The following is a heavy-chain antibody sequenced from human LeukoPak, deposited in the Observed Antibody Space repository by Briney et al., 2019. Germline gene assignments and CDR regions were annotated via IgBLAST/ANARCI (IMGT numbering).Heavy chain of an antibody. CDR2: INPNSGGT. V-gene: IGHV1-2*02. CDR3: ARDPPGGSYYDY. CDR1: GYTFTGYY. Sequence: ASVKVSCKASGYTFTGYYMHWVRQAPGQGLEWMGWINPNSGGTNYAQKFQGRVTMTRDTSISTAYMELSRLRSDDTALYYCARDPPGGSYYDYWGQGTLVTVSS. D-gene: IGHD1-26*01. J-gene: IGHJ4*02.